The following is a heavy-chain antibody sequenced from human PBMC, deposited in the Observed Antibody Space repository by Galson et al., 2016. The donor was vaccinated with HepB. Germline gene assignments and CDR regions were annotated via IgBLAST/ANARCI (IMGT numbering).Heavy chain of an antibody. V-gene: IGHV3-23*01. CDR2: ISRRGDST. Sequence: SLRPSCAASGFIFSSYGMTWVRQAPGKGLEVVSSISRRGDSTDHADSVKGRFTISRDNSKNTLSLKMNSLRVEDTAVYYCVQGSTAPAVWGRGTTVTVSS. J-gene: IGHJ6*04. CDR1: GFIFSSYG. CDR3: VQGSTAPAV. D-gene: IGHD1-26*01.